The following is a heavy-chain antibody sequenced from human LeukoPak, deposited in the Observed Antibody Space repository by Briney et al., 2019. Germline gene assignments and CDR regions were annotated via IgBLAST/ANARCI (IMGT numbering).Heavy chain of an antibody. D-gene: IGHD3-10*01. CDR1: KFSFSAYW. V-gene: IGHV3-74*01. CDR3: AKDLGYYGPGSYNYYYYGMDV. CDR2: INSDGSRT. J-gene: IGHJ6*02. Sequence: GGSLRLSCAASKFSFSAYWMHWVRQAPGKGLVWVSRINSDGSRTNYADSVKGRFTISRDNSRNTLYLQIYSLRVEDTAVYYCAKDLGYYGPGSYNYYYYGMDVWGQGTTVTVPS.